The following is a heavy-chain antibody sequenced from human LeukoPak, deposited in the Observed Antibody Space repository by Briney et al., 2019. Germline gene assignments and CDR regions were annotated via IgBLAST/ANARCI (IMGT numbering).Heavy chain of an antibody. V-gene: IGHV3-66*01. CDR3: ARIGGTDYYYYYYMDV. CDR2: IYSGGST. J-gene: IGHJ6*03. D-gene: IGHD1-26*01. CDR1: GFTVSSNY. Sequence: GGSLRLSCAASGFTVSSNYMSWVRQAPGKGLEWVSVIYSGGSTYYADSVKGRFTISRDNSKNTLYLQMNSLRAEDTAVYYCARIGGTDYYYYYYMDVWGKGTTVTVSS.